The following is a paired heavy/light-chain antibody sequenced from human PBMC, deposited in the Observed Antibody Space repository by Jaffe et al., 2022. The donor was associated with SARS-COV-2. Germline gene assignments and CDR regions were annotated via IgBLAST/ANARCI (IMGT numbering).Heavy chain of an antibody. CDR2: IYFSGST. CDR1: GGSISGSY. J-gene: IGHJ6*02. V-gene: IGHV4-59*01. D-gene: IGHD3-3*01. Sequence: QVQLQESGPGLARPSETLSLTCTVSGGSISGSYWSWIRQPPGKGLEWIGHIYFSGSTNYNPSLKSRAAIAVDTSKNQFSLELSSVTAADTAVYYCARAPYYGVWSGSYTYQYFGMDLWGQGTTVTVSS. CDR3: ARAPYYGVWSGSYTYQYFGMDL.
Light chain of an antibody. CDR3: QQYGSSPPWT. V-gene: IGKV3-20*01. Sequence: EIVLTQSPGTLSLSPGERATLSCRASQSVSSSYLAWYQQKPGQAPRLLIYGASTRATGIPDRFSGSGSGTDFTLTISRLEPEDFAVYYCQQYGSSPPWTFGQGTKVEVK. CDR2: GAS. J-gene: IGKJ1*01. CDR1: QSVSSSY.